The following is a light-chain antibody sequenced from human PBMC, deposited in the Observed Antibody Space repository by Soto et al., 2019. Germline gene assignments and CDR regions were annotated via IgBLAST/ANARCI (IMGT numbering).Light chain of an antibody. CDR3: QSFDSSLTVWV. CDR1: SSNIGAGYD. J-gene: IGLJ3*02. CDR2: ASN. V-gene: IGLV1-40*01. Sequence: QSVLTQPPSVSGAPGQRVTISCTGSSSNIGAGYDVQWYQQLPGTVPKLLIYASNNRPSGVPDRFSGSKSDTSASLAITGLQADDEADYYCQSFDSSLTVWVFGGGTKLTVL.